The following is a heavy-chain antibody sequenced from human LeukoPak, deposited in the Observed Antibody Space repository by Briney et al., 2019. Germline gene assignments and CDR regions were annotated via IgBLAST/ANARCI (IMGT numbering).Heavy chain of an antibody. V-gene: IGHV4-4*07. CDR3: ARHGYTASHFFLDY. D-gene: IGHD3-16*01. Sequence: PSETLSLTCTVSSGSINSYYWGWVRQPAGRGLEWIGRIYTTGKTDYNPSLKSRLTMSVDTSKRQFSLNLTSVTAADTAIYYCARHGYTASHFFLDYWSQGTLVTVSS. J-gene: IGHJ4*02. CDR2: IYTTGKT. CDR1: SGSINSYY.